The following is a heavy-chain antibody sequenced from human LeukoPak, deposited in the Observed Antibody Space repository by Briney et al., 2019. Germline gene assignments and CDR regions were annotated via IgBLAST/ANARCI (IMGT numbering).Heavy chain of an antibody. Sequence: PGGSLRLSCEASGITFSRYSFNWVRQAPGKGLEWVSYISSSGSTIYYADSVKGRFTISRVNAKNSLFLQMNTLRAEDTAVYYCASSMTTVTSPAYWGQGTLVTVSS. J-gene: IGHJ4*02. D-gene: IGHD4-17*01. CDR3: ASSMTTVTSPAY. V-gene: IGHV3-48*04. CDR2: ISSSGSTI. CDR1: GITFSRYS.